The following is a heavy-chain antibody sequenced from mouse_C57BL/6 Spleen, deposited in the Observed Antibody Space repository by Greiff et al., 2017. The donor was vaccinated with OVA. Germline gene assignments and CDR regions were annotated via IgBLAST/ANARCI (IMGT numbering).Heavy chain of an antibody. CDR1: GYTFTSYW. CDR2: IDPSDSYT. J-gene: IGHJ3*01. V-gene: IGHV1-69*01. Sequence: QVQLQQPGAELVMPGASVKLSCKASGYTFTSYWMHWVKQRPGQGLEWLGEIDPSDSYTNSNQKFKGKSTLTVDKSSSTAYMQLSSLTSEDSAVYYCARSELGRAWFAYWGQGTLVTVSA. CDR3: ARSELGRAWFAY. D-gene: IGHD4-1*01.